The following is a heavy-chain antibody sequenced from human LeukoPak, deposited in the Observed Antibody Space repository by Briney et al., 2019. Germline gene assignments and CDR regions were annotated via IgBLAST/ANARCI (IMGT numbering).Heavy chain of an antibody. J-gene: IGHJ4*02. D-gene: IGHD6-13*01. CDR1: RFTFTTYG. Sequence: GRSLRLSCAASRFTFTTYGMHWVRQAPGKGLEWVALISYDEKNKYYADSVKGRFTISRDNSKNTLYLQMNSLRAEDTAVYYCARAGGSSWADYWGQGTLVTVSS. V-gene: IGHV3-30*03. CDR2: ISYDEKNK. CDR3: ARAGGSSWADY.